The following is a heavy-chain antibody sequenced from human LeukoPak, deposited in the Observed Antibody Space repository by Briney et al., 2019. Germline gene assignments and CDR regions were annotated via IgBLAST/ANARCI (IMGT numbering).Heavy chain of an antibody. CDR2: ISTDGTTT. D-gene: IGHD2-15*01. Sequence: GGSLRLSCAASGFPFRSHWMHWVRQVPGKGLVWVSHISTDGTTTNYADPVKGRFTISRDNAKDTLYLQLNSLRAEDTAIYYCARSLGYSSGGWGQGTLVTVSS. V-gene: IGHV3-74*01. J-gene: IGHJ4*02. CDR1: GFPFRSHW. CDR3: ARSLGYSSGG.